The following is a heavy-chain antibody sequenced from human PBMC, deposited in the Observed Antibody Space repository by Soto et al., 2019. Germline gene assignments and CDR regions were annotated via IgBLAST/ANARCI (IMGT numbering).Heavy chain of an antibody. V-gene: IGHV4-4*07. CDR2: IYTTGST. J-gene: IGHJ6*02. Sequence: PSETLSLTCNVSVGSIRSYYWSWIRQPAGKPLEWIGRIYTTGSTNYNPSLKSRVTMSIDTSKSQFSLKVSSVTAADTAVYYCAREGASGFGMDVWGQGTTVTVSS. D-gene: IGHD1-26*01. CDR3: AREGASGFGMDV. CDR1: VGSIRSYY.